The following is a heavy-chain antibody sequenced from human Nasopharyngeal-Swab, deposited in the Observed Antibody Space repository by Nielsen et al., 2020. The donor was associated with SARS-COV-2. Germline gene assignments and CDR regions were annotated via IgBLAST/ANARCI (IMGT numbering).Heavy chain of an antibody. J-gene: IGHJ4*02. CDR3: AQNGYCSGGSCPYLPFDY. Sequence: SETLSLTCTVSSGSISSSSYYWGWIRQPPGKGLEWIGSIYYSGSTYYNPSLKSRVTISVDTSKNQFSLKLSSVTAADTAVYYCAQNGYCSGGSCPYLPFDYWGQGTLVTVSS. D-gene: IGHD2-15*01. V-gene: IGHV4-39*01. CDR2: IYYSGST. CDR1: SGSISSSSYY.